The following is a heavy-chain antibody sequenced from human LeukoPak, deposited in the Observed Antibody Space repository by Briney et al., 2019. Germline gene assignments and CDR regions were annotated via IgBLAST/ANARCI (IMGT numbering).Heavy chain of an antibody. J-gene: IGHJ5*02. CDR3: ARDRDYYDSSGYYDINWFDP. V-gene: IGHV1-46*01. CDR1: GGTFSSYA. D-gene: IGHD3-22*01. CDR2: INPSGGST. Sequence: ASVKVSCKASGGTFSSYAISWVRQAPGQGLEWMGIINPSGGSTSYAQKFQGRVTMTRDTSTSTVYMELSSLRSEDTAVYYCARDRDYYDSSGYYDINWFDPWGQGTLVTVSS.